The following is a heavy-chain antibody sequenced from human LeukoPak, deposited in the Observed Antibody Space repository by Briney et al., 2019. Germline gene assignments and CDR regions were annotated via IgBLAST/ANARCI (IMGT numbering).Heavy chain of an antibody. CDR2: INHSGST. D-gene: IGHD5-12*01. V-gene: IGHV4-34*01. Sequence: SETLSLTYAVYGGSFSGCYWSWIRQPPGKGLEWIGEINHSGSTNYNPSLKSRVTISVDTSKNQFSLKLSSVTAADTAVYYCATGLVDVVAGGYWGQRTLVTVSS. CDR3: ATGLVDVVAGGY. J-gene: IGHJ4*02. CDR1: GGSFSGCY.